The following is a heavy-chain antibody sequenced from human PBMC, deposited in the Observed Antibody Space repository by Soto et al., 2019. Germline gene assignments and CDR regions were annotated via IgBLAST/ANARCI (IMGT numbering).Heavy chain of an antibody. D-gene: IGHD3-22*01. V-gene: IGHV1-69*04. CDR3: AWGGYDSYYYDSSGYFDY. CDR2: IIPILGIA. Sequence: ASVKVSCKASGGTFSSYAISWVRQAPGQGLEWMGRIIPILGIANYAQKFQGRVTITADKSTSTAYMELSSLRSEDTAVYYCAWGGYDSYYYDSSGYFDYWGQGTLVTVSS. CDR1: GGTFSSYA. J-gene: IGHJ4*02.